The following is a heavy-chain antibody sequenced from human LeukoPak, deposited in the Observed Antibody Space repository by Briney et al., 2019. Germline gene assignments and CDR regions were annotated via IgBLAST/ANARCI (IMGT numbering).Heavy chain of an antibody. CDR2: ISAYNGNT. D-gene: IGHD3-16*02. Sequence: ISAYNGNTNYAQKLQGRVTMTTDTSTSTAYMELRSLRSDDTAVYYCARVRLGELSLSSDYWGQGTLVTVSS. V-gene: IGHV1-18*01. J-gene: IGHJ4*02. CDR3: ARVRLGELSLSSDY.